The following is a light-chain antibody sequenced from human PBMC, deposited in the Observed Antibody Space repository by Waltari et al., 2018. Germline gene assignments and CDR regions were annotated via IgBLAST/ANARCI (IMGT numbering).Light chain of an antibody. CDR3: QHYLRLPVT. CDR2: GAS. J-gene: IGKJ1*01. V-gene: IGKV3-20*01. CDR1: QSVSRV. Sequence: SCRASQSVSRVLAWYQQKPGQAPRLLIYGASTRATGIPDRFSGSGSGTDFSLTISRLEPDDFAIYYCQHYLRLPVTFGQGTTVEI.